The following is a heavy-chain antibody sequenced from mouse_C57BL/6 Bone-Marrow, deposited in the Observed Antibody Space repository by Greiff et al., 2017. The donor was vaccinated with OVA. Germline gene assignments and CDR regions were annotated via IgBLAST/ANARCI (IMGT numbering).Heavy chain of an antibody. D-gene: IGHD2-3*01. V-gene: IGHV1-82*01. CDR1: GYAFSSSW. CDR3: AKHEDGYYASYFDY. CDR2: IYPGDGDT. Sequence: QVQLQQSGPELVKPGASVKISCKASGYAFSSSWMNWVKQRPGTGLGWIGRIYPGDGDTDYNGKFKGKATMTAAKASSKAYMQLSSLTSEYAAVYFCAKHEDGYYASYFDYWGQGTTLTVSS. J-gene: IGHJ2*01.